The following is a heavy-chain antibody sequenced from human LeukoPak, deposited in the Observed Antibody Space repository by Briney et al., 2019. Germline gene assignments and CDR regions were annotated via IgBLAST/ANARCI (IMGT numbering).Heavy chain of an antibody. CDR1: GASISSGAYY. Sequence: SQTLSLTCTVSGASISSGAYYWSWIRQHPGKGLEWIGYIYSSGTTYYNPSLKSRVTISVDTSKNQFSLKLSSVTAADTAVYYCARTYVANSFDIWGQGTMVTVSS. V-gene: IGHV4-31*03. J-gene: IGHJ3*02. D-gene: IGHD3-16*01. CDR3: ARTYVANSFDI. CDR2: IYSSGTT.